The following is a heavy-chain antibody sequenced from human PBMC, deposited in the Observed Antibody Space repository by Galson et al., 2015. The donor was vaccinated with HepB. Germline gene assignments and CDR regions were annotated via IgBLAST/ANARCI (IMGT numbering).Heavy chain of an antibody. D-gene: IGHD3-10*01. Sequence: SVKVSCKASGGTFSSYAISWVRQAPGQGLEWMGGIIPIFGIANYAQKFQGRVTITADKSTSTAYMELSSLRSEDTAMYYCARAGGDAYYYGSGSYYSFDYWGQGTLVTVSS. CDR3: ARAGGDAYYYGSGSYYSFDY. V-gene: IGHV1-69*10. CDR1: GGTFSSYA. CDR2: IIPIFGIA. J-gene: IGHJ4*02.